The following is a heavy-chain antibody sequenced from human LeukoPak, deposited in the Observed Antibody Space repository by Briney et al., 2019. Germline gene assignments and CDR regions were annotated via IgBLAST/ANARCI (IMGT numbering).Heavy chain of an antibody. CDR3: STLTSRGLPDS. Sequence: GGSLRLSCAASGFTFTNAWMNWVRQAPGKGLEWVGRIKSKADGETIDYAAPVKGRFTFSRDDSKNMLYLQMNSLKSEDTAVYYCSTLTSRGLPDSWGQGTLVTVSS. CDR2: IKSKADGETI. V-gene: IGHV3-15*07. CDR1: GFTFTNAW. D-gene: IGHD1-20*01. J-gene: IGHJ4*02.